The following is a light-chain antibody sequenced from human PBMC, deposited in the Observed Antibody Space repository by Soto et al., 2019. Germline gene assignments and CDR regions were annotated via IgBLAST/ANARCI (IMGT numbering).Light chain of an antibody. Sequence: ALTQPPSASGSPGQSVTISCTGTSSDVGGYNYVSWYQQHPGKAPKLMIYEVSKRPSGVPDRFSGSKSGNTASLTVSGLQAEDEADYYCSSYAGSPVVFGGGTKLTVL. CDR1: SSDVGGYNY. CDR2: EVS. V-gene: IGLV2-8*01. J-gene: IGLJ2*01. CDR3: SSYAGSPVV.